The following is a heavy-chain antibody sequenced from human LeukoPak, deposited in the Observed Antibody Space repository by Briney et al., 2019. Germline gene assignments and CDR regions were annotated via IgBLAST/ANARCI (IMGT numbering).Heavy chain of an antibody. D-gene: IGHD1-1*01. CDR3: ARRTPGGNWFDP. CDR2: IYYSVST. CDR1: GRSISSYY. Sequence: SETLSLTCLVYGRSISSYYWSWIRQPPGEGLEWIRYIYYSVSTNYNPSLKSRITISVDTSKNQFSLKLSSVTAADTAVYYCARRTPGGNWFDPWGQGTLVTVSS. V-gene: IGHV4-59*01. J-gene: IGHJ5*02.